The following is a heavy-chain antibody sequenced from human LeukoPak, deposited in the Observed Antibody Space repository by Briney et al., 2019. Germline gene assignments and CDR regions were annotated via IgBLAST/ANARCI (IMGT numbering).Heavy chain of an antibody. J-gene: IGHJ3*02. CDR1: GGSISSYY. V-gene: IGHV4-59*01. CDR3: ASGEYCGGDCQGAFDI. Sequence: SETLSLTCTVTGGSISSYYWSWIRQPPGKGLEWIGYIYYSGSTNYNPSLKSRVTMSVDTSKNQFSLKLSSVTAADTAVYYCASGEYCGGDCQGAFDIWGQGTMVTVSS. CDR2: IYYSGST. D-gene: IGHD2-21*02.